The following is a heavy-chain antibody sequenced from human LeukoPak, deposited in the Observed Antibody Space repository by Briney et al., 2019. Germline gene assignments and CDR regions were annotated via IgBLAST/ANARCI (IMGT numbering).Heavy chain of an antibody. D-gene: IGHD1-1*01. V-gene: IGHV4-59*01. CDR2: IYYSGST. CDR1: GGSISSYY. Sequence: SETLSLTCTVSGGSISSYYWSWIRQPPGKGLEWIGYIYYSGSTNYNPSLKSRDTISVDTSKNQFSLKLSSVTAADTAVYYCARAGVRKYYFDYWGQGTLVTVSS. J-gene: IGHJ4*02. CDR3: ARAGVRKYYFDY.